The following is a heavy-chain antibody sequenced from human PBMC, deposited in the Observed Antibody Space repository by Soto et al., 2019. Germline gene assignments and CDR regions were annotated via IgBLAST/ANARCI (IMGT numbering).Heavy chain of an antibody. D-gene: IGHD6-13*01. CDR3: ARGRSIAAAGTILRVGYYYYYRDV. Sequence: SQTMSLTCSVSGDSSRSYYWSWIRQPPGKGLEWIGDIYHSGSTNYSPSLKSRVTISVDTSKNQFSLKLSSVTAADTAVYYCARGRSIAAAGTILRVGYYYYYRDVWGKGTTVTVSS. CDR2: IYHSGST. V-gene: IGHV4-59*12. J-gene: IGHJ6*03. CDR1: GDSSRSYY.